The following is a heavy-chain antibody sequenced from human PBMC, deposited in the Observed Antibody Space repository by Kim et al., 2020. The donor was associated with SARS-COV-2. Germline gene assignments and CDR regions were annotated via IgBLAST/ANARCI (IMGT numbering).Heavy chain of an antibody. CDR3: VRDRMGGAFDM. CDR1: GFTFSAYD. D-gene: IGHD3-16*01. CDR2: ITKSSTTI. Sequence: GGSLRLSCATSGFTFSAYDMNWVRQAPGKGLEWLSFITKSSTTIYYADSVEGRFTISRDNAKNSLFLQMNSLRDEDTALYYCVRDRMGGAFDMWGQGTMATVS. V-gene: IGHV3-48*02. J-gene: IGHJ3*02.